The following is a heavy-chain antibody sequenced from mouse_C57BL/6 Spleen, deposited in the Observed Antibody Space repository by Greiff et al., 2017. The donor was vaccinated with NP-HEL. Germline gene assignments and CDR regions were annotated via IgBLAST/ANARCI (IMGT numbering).Heavy chain of an antibody. J-gene: IGHJ3*01. CDR3: ALNWDEFAY. V-gene: IGHV1-9*01. CDR1: GYTFTGYW. D-gene: IGHD4-1*01. Sequence: VQLVESGAELMKPGASVKLSCKATGYTFTGYWIEWVKQRPGHGLEWIGELLPGSGSTNYNEKFKGKATFTADTSSNTAYMQLSRLTTDDSAIYYCALNWDEFAYWGQGTLVTVSA. CDR2: LLPGSGST.